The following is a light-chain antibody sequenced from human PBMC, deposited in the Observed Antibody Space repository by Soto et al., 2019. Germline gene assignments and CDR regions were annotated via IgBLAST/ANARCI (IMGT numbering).Light chain of an antibody. CDR3: QQYGSSPWT. V-gene: IGKV3-20*01. CDR1: QSVSSSY. J-gene: IGKJ1*01. CDR2: GAS. Sequence: EIVLTQSPGTLSLSPGERATLSCRASQSVSSSYLAWYQQKPGQAPRLLIYGASSRATCIPDRFSGSGSGTDFTLTISRLEPEDFVGYYCQQYGSSPWTFGQGTKVEIK.